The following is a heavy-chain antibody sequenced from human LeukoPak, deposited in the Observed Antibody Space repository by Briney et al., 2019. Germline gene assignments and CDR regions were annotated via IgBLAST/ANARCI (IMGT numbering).Heavy chain of an antibody. CDR3: ARERSYYDSSGYYRQFDY. D-gene: IGHD3-22*01. J-gene: IGHJ4*02. CDR1: GGSISSYY. V-gene: IGHV4-4*07. Sequence: SETLSLTCTVSGGSISSYYWSWIRQSAGKGLEWIGRIYTSGSTNYNPSLKSRVTMSVDTSKNQFSLKLSSVTAADTAVYYCARERSYYDSSGYYRQFDYWGQGTLVTVSS. CDR2: IYTSGST.